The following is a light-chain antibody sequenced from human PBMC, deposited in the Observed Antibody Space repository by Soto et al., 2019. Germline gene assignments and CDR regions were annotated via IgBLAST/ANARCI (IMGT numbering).Light chain of an antibody. CDR3: QSYDRSLSAGV. J-gene: IGLJ3*02. Sequence: QSALTQPASVSGSPGQSITISCTGTSSDVGRYNYVSWYQQHPGKVPKLMIYEVANRPSGVSNRFSGSKSGNTASLTISGLQADDEADYYCQSYDRSLSAGVFGGGTKLTVL. V-gene: IGLV2-14*01. CDR2: EVA. CDR1: SSDVGRYNY.